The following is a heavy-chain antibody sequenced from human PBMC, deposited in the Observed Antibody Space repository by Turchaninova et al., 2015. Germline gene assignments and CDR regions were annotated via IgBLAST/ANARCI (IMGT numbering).Heavy chain of an antibody. CDR1: GGTFSNYG. CDR3: ARGGTSLYYSYMDV. V-gene: IGHV1-69*06. Sequence: QVQLVQSGAEGRKPGSSVRVSCKDSGGTFSNYGINWVRQAPGQRLEWMGRIIPIFGTANYAQKSQARVTITADTSTSTAYMELSSLTSEDTAVYFCARGGTSLYYSYMDVWGKGTTVTVS. J-gene: IGHJ6*03. D-gene: IGHD2-2*01. CDR2: IIPIFGTA.